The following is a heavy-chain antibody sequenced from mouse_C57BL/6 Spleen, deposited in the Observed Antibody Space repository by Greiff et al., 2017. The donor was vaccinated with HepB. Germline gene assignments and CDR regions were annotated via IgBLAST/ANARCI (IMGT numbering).Heavy chain of an antibody. D-gene: IGHD1-1*01. J-gene: IGHJ4*01. CDR3: AKNPYGSSFYAMDY. CDR2: IWRGGST. Sequence: VQLKESGPGLVQPSQSLSITCTVSGFSLTSYGVHWVRQSPGKGLEWLGVIWRGGSTDYNAAFMSRLSITKDNSKSQVFFKMNSLQADDTAIYYCAKNPYGSSFYAMDYWGQGTSVTVSS. CDR1: GFSLTSYG. V-gene: IGHV2-5*01.